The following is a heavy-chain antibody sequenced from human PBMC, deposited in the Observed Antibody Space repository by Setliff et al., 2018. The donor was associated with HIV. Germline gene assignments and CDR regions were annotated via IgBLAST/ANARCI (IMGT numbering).Heavy chain of an antibody. CDR3: AQNGQRYQMLIAS. CDR1: GFIFSSYW. D-gene: IGHD2-2*01. V-gene: IGHV3-74*03. Sequence: LRLSCAASGFIFSSYWMYWVRQGPGKGLVWVSRINGDGSTTTYADSVKGRFTISRDNSKNTLYLQMNSLKTEDTAVYYCAQNGQRYQMLIASWGQGTLVTVSS. CDR2: INGDGSTT. J-gene: IGHJ5*02.